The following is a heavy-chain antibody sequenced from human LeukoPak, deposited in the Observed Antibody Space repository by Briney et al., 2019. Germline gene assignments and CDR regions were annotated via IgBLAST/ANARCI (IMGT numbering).Heavy chain of an antibody. CDR3: GREVAGRYLDL. V-gene: IGHV4-34*01. CDR2: INHSGST. J-gene: IGHJ2*01. CDR1: GGSFSGYY. D-gene: IGHD2-15*01. Sequence: PSETLSLTCAVYGGSFSGYYWSWIRQPPGKGLEWIGEINHSGSTNYNPSLKSRVTISVDTSKKQFPLELSSVTAAGAGVYYWGREVAGRYLDLWGRGTRVTVSS.